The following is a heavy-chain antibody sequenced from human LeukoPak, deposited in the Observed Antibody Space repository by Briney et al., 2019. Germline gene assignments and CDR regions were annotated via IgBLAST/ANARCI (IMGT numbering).Heavy chain of an antibody. Sequence: SVKVSCKASGGTFSSYAISWVRQAPGQGLEWMGGIIPIFGTANYAQKFQGRVTMTEDTSTDTAYMELSSLRSEDTAVYYCVTDDYVWGSYRSIDYWGQGTLVTVSS. CDR3: VTDDYVWGSYRSIDY. CDR1: GGTFSSYA. D-gene: IGHD3-16*02. CDR2: IIPIFGTA. V-gene: IGHV1-69*06. J-gene: IGHJ4*02.